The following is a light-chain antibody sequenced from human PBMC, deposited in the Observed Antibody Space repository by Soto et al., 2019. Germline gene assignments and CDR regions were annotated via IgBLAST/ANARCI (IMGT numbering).Light chain of an antibody. Sequence: SYELTQPPSMSVSPGQTARITCSGDALPKQYAYWYQQKPGQAPVLVIYKDSERPSGIPERFSGSSSGTTVTLTISGVQAEDEADYYCQSADSSGTYEVFGTGTKLTVL. CDR3: QSADSSGTYEV. J-gene: IGLJ1*01. CDR2: KDS. CDR1: ALPKQY. V-gene: IGLV3-25*02.